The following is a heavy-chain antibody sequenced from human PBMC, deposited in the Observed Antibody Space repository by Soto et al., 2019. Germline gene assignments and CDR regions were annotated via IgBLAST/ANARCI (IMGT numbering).Heavy chain of an antibody. CDR2: ISSKRGST. CDR1: GFTFSSYA. V-gene: IGHV3-64D*06. Sequence: GGSLRLSCSASGFTFSSYAMHWVRQAPGKGLEYVSAISSKRGSTYYVDSVKGRFTISRDNSKNTLHLQMNSLRAEDTAVYYCVKDGTIFGVITATYFDYWGQGTQVTVSS. CDR3: VKDGTIFGVITATYFDY. D-gene: IGHD3-3*01. J-gene: IGHJ4*02.